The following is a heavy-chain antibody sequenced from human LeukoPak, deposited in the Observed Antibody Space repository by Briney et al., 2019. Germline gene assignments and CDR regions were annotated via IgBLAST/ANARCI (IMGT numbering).Heavy chain of an antibody. CDR2: INPNNGVT. CDR3: ALVYYDILTGNYYYCYGMDV. V-gene: IGHV1-2*02. D-gene: IGHD3-9*01. CDR1: GYTFTGYY. J-gene: IGHJ6*02. Sequence: ASVKVSCKASGYTFTGYYIHWVRQAPGQGLEWMAWINPNNGVTNYAQNFQGRVTMTRDTSISTAYMELSRLSSDDTAVYYCALVYYDILTGNYYYCYGMDVWGQGTTVTVSS.